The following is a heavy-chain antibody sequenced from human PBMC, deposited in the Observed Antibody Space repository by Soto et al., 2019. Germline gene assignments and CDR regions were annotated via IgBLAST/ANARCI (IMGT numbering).Heavy chain of an antibody. CDR3: ARRGKYCGTSTCRFDP. CDR2: IYPGDSDT. J-gene: IGHJ5*02. V-gene: IGHV5-51*01. Sequence: PGESLKISCKASGYSFSDYWIGWVRQMPGRGLEWMGIIYPGDSDTRYSASFQGQVTISADKSISTTFLQWSSLKASDTAMYYCARRGKYCGTSTCRFDPSGPGTMVTVSS. CDR1: GYSFSDYW. D-gene: IGHD2-21*01.